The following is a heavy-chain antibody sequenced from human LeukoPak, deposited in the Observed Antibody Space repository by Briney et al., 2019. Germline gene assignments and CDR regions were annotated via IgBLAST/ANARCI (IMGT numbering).Heavy chain of an antibody. V-gene: IGHV4-61*01. CDR1: GGSVSSGSYY. D-gene: IGHD5-12*01. CDR2: IYYSGST. Sequence: KPSETLSLTCTVPGGSVSSGSYYWSWIRQPPGKGLEWIGYIYYSGSTNYNPSLKSRVTISVDTSKNQFSPKLSSVTAADTAVYYCARLNSGYDIRFDYWGQGTLVTVSS. J-gene: IGHJ4*02. CDR3: ARLNSGYDIRFDY.